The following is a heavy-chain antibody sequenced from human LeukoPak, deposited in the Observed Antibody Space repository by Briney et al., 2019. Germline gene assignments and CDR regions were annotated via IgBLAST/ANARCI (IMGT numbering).Heavy chain of an antibody. D-gene: IGHD3-10*01. CDR2: INPSGGST. Sequence: ASVTVSCTASGYTFTSYYMHWVRQAPGQGLEWMGIINPSGGSTSYAQKFQGRATMTRDTSTSTVYMELSSLRSEDTAVYYCARDLPEILWFGESFGAFDIWGQGTMVTVSS. CDR1: GYTFTSYY. V-gene: IGHV1-46*01. J-gene: IGHJ3*02. CDR3: ARDLPEILWFGESFGAFDI.